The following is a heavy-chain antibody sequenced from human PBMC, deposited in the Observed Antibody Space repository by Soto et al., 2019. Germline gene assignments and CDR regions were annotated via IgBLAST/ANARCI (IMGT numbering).Heavy chain of an antibody. J-gene: IGHJ4*02. D-gene: IGHD3-16*01. CDR3: ARGGPRMAY. CDR2: ISAYNGNT. V-gene: IGHV1-18*01. CDR1: GYTFTNFG. Sequence: QVQLVQSGAEVKKPGASVKVSCKASGYTFTNFGISWVRQAPGQGLEWMGWISAYNGNTNYAQNFQGRVTMTTDTPRRTAYMELRSLRSDDRAVYSCARGGPRMAYWGQGPLVPVSS.